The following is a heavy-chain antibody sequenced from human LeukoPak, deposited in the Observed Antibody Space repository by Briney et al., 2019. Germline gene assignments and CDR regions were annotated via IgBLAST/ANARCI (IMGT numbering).Heavy chain of an antibody. V-gene: IGHV1-69*05. CDR2: IIPIFGTA. CDR1: GGTFSSYA. CDR3: ARDSSLFDYNYYYYYMDV. J-gene: IGHJ6*03. Sequence: SVKVSCKASGGTFSSYAISWVRQAPGQGLEWMGGIIPIFGTANYAQKFQGRVTITTDESTSTAYMELSSLRSEDTAVYYCARDSSLFDYNYYYYYMDVWCKGTTVTVSS. D-gene: IGHD4-11*01.